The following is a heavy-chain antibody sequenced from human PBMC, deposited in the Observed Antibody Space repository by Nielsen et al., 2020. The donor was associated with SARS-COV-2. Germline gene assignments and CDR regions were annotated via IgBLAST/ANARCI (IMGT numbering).Heavy chain of an antibody. CDR2: ISWNSGSI. D-gene: IGHD6-13*01. Sequence: SLKISCAASGFTFDDYAMHWVRQSPGKGLVWVSGISWNSGSIGYADSVKGRFTISRDNAKNSLYLQMNSLRAEDTALYYCASAAAVDPWGQGTLVTVSS. J-gene: IGHJ5*02. CDR1: GFTFDDYA. V-gene: IGHV3-9*01. CDR3: ASAAAVDP.